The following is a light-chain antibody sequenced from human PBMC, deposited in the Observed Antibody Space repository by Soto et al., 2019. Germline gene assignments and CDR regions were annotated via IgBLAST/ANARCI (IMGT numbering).Light chain of an antibody. CDR3: QQYNNWPPVT. V-gene: IGKV3-15*01. Sequence: EILMTQSPATLSVSPGERATLSCRASQSVSSNLAWYQQKPAQAPRLLIYGASTRATGIPARFSGSGSGTEFTLTISSLQSEDFAVYYCQQYNNWPPVTFGGGTKVEIK. J-gene: IGKJ4*01. CDR1: QSVSSN. CDR2: GAS.